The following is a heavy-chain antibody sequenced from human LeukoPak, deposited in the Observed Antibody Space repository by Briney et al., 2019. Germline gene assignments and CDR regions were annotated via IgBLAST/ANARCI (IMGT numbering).Heavy chain of an antibody. CDR3: AKDRGPVDY. D-gene: IGHD3-10*01. V-gene: IGHV3-48*01. J-gene: IGHJ4*02. CDR1: GFTFSSYS. CDR2: ISSSSSTI. Sequence: GGSLRLSCAASGFTFSSYSMNWVRQAPGKGLEWVSYISSSSSTIYYADSVKGRFTISRDNSKNTLYLQMNSLRAEDTAVYYCAKDRGPVDYWGQGTLVTVSS.